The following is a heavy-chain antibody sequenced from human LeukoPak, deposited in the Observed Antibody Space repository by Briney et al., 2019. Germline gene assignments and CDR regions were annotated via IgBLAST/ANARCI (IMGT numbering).Heavy chain of an antibody. V-gene: IGHV4-59*01. J-gene: IGHJ6*03. Sequence: SETLYLTCTVSGGSISSYYWSWIRQPPGKGLEWIGYIYYSGSTNYNPSLKSRVTISVDTSKNQFSLKLSSVTAADTAVYYCARDYYYYYMDVWGKGTTVTVSS. CDR1: GGSISSYY. CDR3: ARDYYYYYMDV. CDR2: IYYSGST.